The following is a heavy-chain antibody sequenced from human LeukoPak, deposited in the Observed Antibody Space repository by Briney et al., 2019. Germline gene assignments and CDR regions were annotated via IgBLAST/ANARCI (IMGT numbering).Heavy chain of an antibody. J-gene: IGHJ3*02. D-gene: IGHD3-9*01. CDR3: ARRLARGAFDI. V-gene: IGHV4-59*11. CDR1: GGSISSHY. Sequence: SETLSLTCTVSGGSISSHYWSWIRQSPGKGLDWIGYVYYSGSTNYNPSLKSRVTISVDTSKNQFSPNLTSVTAADTAVYYCARRLARGAFDIWGQGTMVTVSS. CDR2: VYYSGST.